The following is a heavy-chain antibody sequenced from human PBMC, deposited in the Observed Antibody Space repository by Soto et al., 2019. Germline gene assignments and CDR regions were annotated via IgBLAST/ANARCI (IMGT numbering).Heavy chain of an antibody. J-gene: IGHJ4*02. V-gene: IGHV4-31*03. D-gene: IGHD6-19*01. CDR1: GDSITSGGYY. CDR2: IYYSGRT. CDR3: ASGGFTNLAVAGNYFDS. Sequence: QVQLQESGPGLVKASQTLSLTCSVSGDSITSGGYYWSWIRQLPGKGLEWIGYIYYSGRTYYNPSLKIRVTISVDASKNQFSLRLTSMTAADTAVYFCASGGFTNLAVAGNYFDSWGQGTLVTVSA.